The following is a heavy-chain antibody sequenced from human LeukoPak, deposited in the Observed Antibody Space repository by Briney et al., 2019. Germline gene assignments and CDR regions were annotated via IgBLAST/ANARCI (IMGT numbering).Heavy chain of an antibody. Sequence: GGSLRLSCAASGITFSNAWMSWVRQAPGKGLEWVSAISGSGGSTYYADSVKGRFTISRDNSKNTLYLQMNSLRAEDTAVYYCARGLSYSSSWPYNWFDPWGQGTLVTVSS. CDR2: ISGSGGST. CDR1: GITFSNAW. J-gene: IGHJ5*02. D-gene: IGHD6-13*01. CDR3: ARGLSYSSSWPYNWFDP. V-gene: IGHV3-23*01.